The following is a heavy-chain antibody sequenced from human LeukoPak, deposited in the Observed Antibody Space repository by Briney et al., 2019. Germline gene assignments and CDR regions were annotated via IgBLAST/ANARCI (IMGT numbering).Heavy chain of an antibody. CDR3: RVGFWTGYPDY. CDR1: GFTFNDYY. J-gene: IGHJ4*02. D-gene: IGHD3/OR15-3a*01. Sequence: PGGSLRLSCAVSGFTFNDYYMSWIRQAPGKGLEWVSYMSSSGGTFYYADYVKGRFTISRDNSKNSLYLQMNSLRVEDTAVYYCRVGFWTGYPDYWGQGTLVTVSS. V-gene: IGHV3-11*01. CDR2: MSSSGGTF.